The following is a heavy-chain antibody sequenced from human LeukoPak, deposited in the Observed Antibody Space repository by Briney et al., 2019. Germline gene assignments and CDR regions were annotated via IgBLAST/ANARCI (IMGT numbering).Heavy chain of an antibody. CDR3: ASLIVVVLDDAFDI. V-gene: IGHV3-30*04. J-gene: IGHJ3*02. Sequence: GRSLRLSCAASGFTFSSHAMHWVRQAPGKGLEWVAVISYDGSNKYYADSVKGRFTISRDNSKNTLYLQMNSLRAEDTAVYYCASLIVVVLDDAFDIWGQGTMVTVSS. D-gene: IGHD2-21*01. CDR1: GFTFSSHA. CDR2: ISYDGSNK.